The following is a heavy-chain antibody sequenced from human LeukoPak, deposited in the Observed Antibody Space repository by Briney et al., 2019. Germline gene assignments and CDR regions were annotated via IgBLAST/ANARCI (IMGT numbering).Heavy chain of an antibody. D-gene: IGHD3-10*01. Sequence: GGSLRLSCAVSGFTFDDYGVSWVRQAPGEGLEWVSGINWNGGSTGYADSVKGRFTISRDNAKNSLYLQMNSLRAEDTALYYCARDGHYYGSGSYGWGQGTLVTVSS. CDR1: GFTFDDYG. CDR2: INWNGGST. J-gene: IGHJ4*02. V-gene: IGHV3-20*04. CDR3: ARDGHYYGSGSYG.